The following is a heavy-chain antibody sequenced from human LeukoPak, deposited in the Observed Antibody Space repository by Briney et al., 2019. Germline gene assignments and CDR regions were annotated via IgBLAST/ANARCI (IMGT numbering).Heavy chain of an antibody. D-gene: IGHD3-22*01. V-gene: IGHV4-59*11. CDR1: GDSISSHY. J-gene: IGHJ5*02. Sequence: SETLSLTCSVSGDSISSHYWSWIRQPPGRGLEWIGFIFYTGSTNYNPSLTSRVTMSVDTSKNQFSLKMSSVTAADTAVYCCARHRRYYDTRGSPLGWFDPWGQGTLVTVSS. CDR3: ARHRRYYDTRGSPLGWFDP. CDR2: IFYTGST.